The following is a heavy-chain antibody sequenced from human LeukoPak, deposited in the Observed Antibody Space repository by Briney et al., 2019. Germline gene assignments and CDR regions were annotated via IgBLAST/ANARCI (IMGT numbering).Heavy chain of an antibody. CDR3: TRARRADSYCDF. V-gene: IGHV3-49*04. J-gene: IGHJ4*02. Sequence: GESLRLSCTVAGFTFGDYAMSWVRQAPGEGLEWVGLIRSKAYGGTTEYGASVKGRFSISRDDSKSIAYLQMNSLKIEDTAVYYCTRARRADSYCDFWGQGTLVTVSS. D-gene: IGHD6-13*01. CDR1: GFTFGDYA. CDR2: IRSKAYGGTT.